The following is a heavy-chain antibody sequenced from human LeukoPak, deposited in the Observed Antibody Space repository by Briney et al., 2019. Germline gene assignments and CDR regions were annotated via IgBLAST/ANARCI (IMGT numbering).Heavy chain of an antibody. CDR3: AKAPYCSSTSCYDTDLYSDY. V-gene: IGHV3-30*02. CDR1: GFTFSSYG. Sequence: PGGSLRLSCAASGFTFSSYGMHWVRQAPGKGLEWVAFIRYDGSNKYYADSVKGRFTISRDNSKNTLYLQINSLRAEDTAVYYCAKAPYCSSTSCYDTDLYSDYWGQGTLVTVSS. CDR2: IRYDGSNK. J-gene: IGHJ4*02. D-gene: IGHD2-2*01.